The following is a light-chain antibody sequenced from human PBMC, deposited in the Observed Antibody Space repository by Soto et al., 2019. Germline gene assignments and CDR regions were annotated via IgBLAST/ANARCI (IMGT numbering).Light chain of an antibody. J-gene: IGLJ2*01. CDR1: SSNIGTNY. V-gene: IGLV1-47*01. CDR2: RNN. Sequence: QSVLSQPPSASGTPGQRVTVSCSGSSSNIGTNYVYWYQQLPATAPKLLIYRNNQRPSGVPDRFTGSKSGTSASLAISGLRSEDEADYFCAAWDDSLNGVLFGGGTKVTVL. CDR3: AAWDDSLNGVL.